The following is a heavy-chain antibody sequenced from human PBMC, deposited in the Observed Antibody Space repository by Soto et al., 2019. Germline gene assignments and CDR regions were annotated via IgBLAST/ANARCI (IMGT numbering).Heavy chain of an antibody. J-gene: IGHJ4*02. D-gene: IGHD3-22*01. CDR2: IIPIFGTA. CDR3: ARVESTMIVPDY. V-gene: IGHV1-69*06. CDR1: GGTFSSYA. Sequence: SVKVSCKASGGTFSSYAISWVRQAPGQGLEWMGGIIPIFGTANYAQKFQGRVTITADKSTSTAYMELRSLRSDDTAVYYCARVESTMIVPDYWGQGTLVTVSS.